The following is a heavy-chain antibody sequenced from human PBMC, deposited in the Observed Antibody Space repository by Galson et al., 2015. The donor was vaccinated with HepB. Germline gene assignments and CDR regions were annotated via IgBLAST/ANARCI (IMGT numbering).Heavy chain of an antibody. Sequence: SVKVSCKASGYIFTNYDINWVQQAPGQGLEWMGWINTNTGNPTYAQGFTGRFVFSLDTSVSTAYLQISSLKAEDTAVYYCARTPYYGSGSYYNVWFDPWGQGTLVTVSS. CDR3: ARTPYYGSGSYYNVWFDP. CDR2: INTNTGNP. V-gene: IGHV7-4-1*02. J-gene: IGHJ5*02. D-gene: IGHD3-10*01. CDR1: GYIFTNYD.